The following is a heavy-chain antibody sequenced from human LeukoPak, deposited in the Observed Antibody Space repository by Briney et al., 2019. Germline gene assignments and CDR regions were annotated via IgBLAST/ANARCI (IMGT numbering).Heavy chain of an antibody. V-gene: IGHV3-21*01. CDR2: ISSSSSYI. Sequence: SGGSLRLSCAASGFTFRNYGMNWVRQAPGKGLEWVSSISSSSSYIYYADSVKGRFTISRDNAKNSLYLQMNSLRAEDTAVYYCARDIYSGYDTRDAFDIWGQGTMVTVSS. CDR1: GFTFRNYG. J-gene: IGHJ3*02. CDR3: ARDIYSGYDTRDAFDI. D-gene: IGHD5-12*01.